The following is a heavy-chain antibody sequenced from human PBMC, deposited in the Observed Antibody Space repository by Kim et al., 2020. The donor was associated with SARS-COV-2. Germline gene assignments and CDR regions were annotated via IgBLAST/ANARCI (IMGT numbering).Heavy chain of an antibody. J-gene: IGHJ2*01. CDR1: GGSFRGYY. CDR3: ARGRGPRIQLWLSPFDL. CDR2: INHSAST. V-gene: IGHV4-34*01. Sequence: SETLSLTCAVYGGSFRGYYWSWIRQPPGKGLEWIGEINHSASTNYNPSLKRRVTISVDTSKNQFSLRLSSVTAADTAVYYCARGRGPRIQLWLSPFDLWGRGTLVTVSS. D-gene: IGHD5-18*01.